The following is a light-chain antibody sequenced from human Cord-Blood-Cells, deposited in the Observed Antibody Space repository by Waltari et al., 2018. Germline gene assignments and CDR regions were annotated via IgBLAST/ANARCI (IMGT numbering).Light chain of an antibody. Sequence: SYELTQPPSVSVSPGQTASITCSGDKLGDKYACWYQQKPGQSPVLGIYQDSKRPSGIPERFSGRNSGNTATLTISGTQAMDEADYYCQAWDSSTVVFGGGTKLTVL. CDR3: QAWDSSTVV. CDR2: QDS. J-gene: IGLJ2*01. CDR1: KLGDKY. V-gene: IGLV3-1*01.